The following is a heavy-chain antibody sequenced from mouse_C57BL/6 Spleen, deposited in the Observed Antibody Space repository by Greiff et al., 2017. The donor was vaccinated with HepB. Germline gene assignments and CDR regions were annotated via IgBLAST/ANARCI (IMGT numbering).Heavy chain of an antibody. D-gene: IGHD2-3*01. CDR2: INPGSGGT. J-gene: IGHJ4*01. CDR3: ARSGGYYDGYYGGGYYAMDY. CDR1: GYAFTNYL. Sequence: QVQLKESGAELVRPGTSVKVSCKASGYAFTNYLIEWVKQRPGQGLEWIGVINPGSGGTNYNEKFKGKATLTADKSSSTAYMQLSSLTSEDSAVYFCARSGGYYDGYYGGGYYAMDYWGQGTSVTVSS. V-gene: IGHV1-54*01.